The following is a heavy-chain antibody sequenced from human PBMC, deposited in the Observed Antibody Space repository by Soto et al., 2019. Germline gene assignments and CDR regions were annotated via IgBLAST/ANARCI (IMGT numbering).Heavy chain of an antibody. D-gene: IGHD2-8*01. CDR3: ARGSRSNVPRAPRDLDY. CDR2: INHRGST. Sequence: QVQLQQWGAGLLKPSETLSLTCAVYGGSFSGYYWSWIRQPPGKGLEWIGEINHRGSTNYNPSLKSRVTISVDTSKNQFSLKLSSVTAADTAVYYCARGSRSNVPRAPRDLDYWGQGTLVTVSS. J-gene: IGHJ4*02. CDR1: GGSFSGYY. V-gene: IGHV4-34*01.